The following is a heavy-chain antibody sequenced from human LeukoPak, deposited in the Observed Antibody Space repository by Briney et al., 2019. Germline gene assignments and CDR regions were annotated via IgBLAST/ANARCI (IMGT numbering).Heavy chain of an antibody. J-gene: IGHJ5*02. V-gene: IGHV3-74*01. CDR2: ISGDGSSI. CDR1: GFTFRNYY. D-gene: IGHD3-10*01. Sequence: GGSLRLSCVASGFTFRNYYMHWVRQVPGKGLVWVSRISGDGSSIFYADSVKGRFTISRDNAKNSLYLQMNSLRAEDTAVYYCAKDSGNRLYSYADLWGQGILVTVSS. CDR3: AKDSGNRLYSYADL.